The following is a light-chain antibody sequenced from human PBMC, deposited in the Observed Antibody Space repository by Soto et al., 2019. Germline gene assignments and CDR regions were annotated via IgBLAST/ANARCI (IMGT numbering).Light chain of an antibody. V-gene: IGLV2-14*03. Sequence: QSVLTQPASVSGSPGQSITISCTGTSSDVGGYDYVSRYQQHPAKAPKLMIYAVSNRPSGVSNRFSGSKSGNTASLTISGLQADDEADYYCSSYTSSSTLVFGGGTKLTVL. CDR2: AVS. J-gene: IGLJ2*01. CDR1: SSDVGGYDY. CDR3: SSYTSSSTLV.